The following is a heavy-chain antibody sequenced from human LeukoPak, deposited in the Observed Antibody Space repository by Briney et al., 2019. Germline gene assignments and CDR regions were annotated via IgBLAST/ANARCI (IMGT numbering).Heavy chain of an antibody. CDR1: GGSFSGYS. D-gene: IGHD3-10*01. CDR3: ARGVDYYGV. V-gene: IGHV4-34*01. CDR2: INHSGGT. J-gene: IGHJ4*02. Sequence: PSETLSLTCAVYGGSFSGYSWNWIRQPPVKGLEWIGEINHSGGTNYNPSLKSRVTISVDASKKQFSLKLSSVTAADTAVYYCARGVDYYGVWGQGTLVTVSS.